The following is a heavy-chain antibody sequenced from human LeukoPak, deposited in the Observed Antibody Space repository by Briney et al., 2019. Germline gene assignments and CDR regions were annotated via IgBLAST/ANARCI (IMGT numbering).Heavy chain of an antibody. D-gene: IGHD3-22*01. J-gene: IGHJ4*02. CDR1: EFRFSSYD. CDR2: ISGDGAT. V-gene: IGHV3-23*01. CDR3: AKVTGYYYE. Sequence: GGSLRLSCAASEFRFSSYDMSWVRQTLEKGLEWVSSISGDGATFYADSVKGRFTISRDESKNALYLQMSSLRADDTAIYYCAKVTGYYYEWGQGTLVTVSS.